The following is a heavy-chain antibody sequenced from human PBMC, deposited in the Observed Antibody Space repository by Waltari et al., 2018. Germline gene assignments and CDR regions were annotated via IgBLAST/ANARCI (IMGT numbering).Heavy chain of an antibody. D-gene: IGHD2-8*01. CDR1: GGSISSSSYY. J-gene: IGHJ4*02. Sequence: QLQPQESGPGLVKPSATLSLTCTVSGGSISSSSYYWGWIRQPPGKGLEWIGSIYYSGSTYYNPSLKSRVTISVDTSKNQFSLKLSSVTAADTAVYYCARGTNGAFIWGQGTLVTVSS. V-gene: IGHV4-39*01. CDR2: IYYSGST. CDR3: ARGTNGAFI.